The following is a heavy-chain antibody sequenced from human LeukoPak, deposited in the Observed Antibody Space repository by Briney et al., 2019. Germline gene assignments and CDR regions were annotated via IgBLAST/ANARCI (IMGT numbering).Heavy chain of an antibody. Sequence: GGSLRLSCATSGFTFSGSAIHWVRQASGKGLELVGRIRSKANSYATTDVASVRGRFSISRDDSKNTAYLQMNSLKTEDTAVYYCTRPSYDSSVSGVVYWGQGTLVTVSS. CDR2: IRSKANSYAT. CDR3: TRPSYDSSVSGVVY. CDR1: GFTFSGSA. V-gene: IGHV3-73*01. J-gene: IGHJ4*02. D-gene: IGHD3-22*01.